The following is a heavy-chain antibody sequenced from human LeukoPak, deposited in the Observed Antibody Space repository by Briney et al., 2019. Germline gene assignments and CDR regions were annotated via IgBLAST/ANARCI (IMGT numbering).Heavy chain of an antibody. CDR1: GFTFSNSD. CDR3: RRPCGGDRDYYYYGMDV. CDR2: VSWNGSRT. D-gene: IGHD2-21*02. Sequence: PGGSLRLSCAASGFTFSNSDMNWVHQAPGKGLEWVSGVSWNGSRTHYADSVKGRFIISRDNSRNTLYLQTNSLRAEDTAAYYCRRPCGGDRDYYYYGMDVWGQGTTVTVSS. V-gene: IGHV3-35*01. J-gene: IGHJ6*02.